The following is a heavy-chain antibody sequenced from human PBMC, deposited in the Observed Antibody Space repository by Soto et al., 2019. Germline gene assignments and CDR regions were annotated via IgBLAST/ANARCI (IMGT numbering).Heavy chain of an antibody. CDR3: AKLDKSPVQPDY. CDR1: GFTFSSCG. Sequence: EVQLLESGGDLVQPGGSLRLSCAASGFTFSSCGMTWVRQAPGEGLQWVSSIGGSGVTTYYADSVKGRFTISRDNSKNTLHLHMKSLRAEDTAVYYCAKLDKSPVQPDYWGQGTLVTVSS. V-gene: IGHV3-23*01. J-gene: IGHJ4*02. CDR2: IGGSGVTT.